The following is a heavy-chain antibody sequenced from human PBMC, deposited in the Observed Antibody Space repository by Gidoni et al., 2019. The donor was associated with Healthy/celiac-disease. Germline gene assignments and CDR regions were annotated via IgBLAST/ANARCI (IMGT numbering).Heavy chain of an antibody. D-gene: IGHD4-17*01. CDR3: ASTYGDHYYYYGMDV. V-gene: IGHV3-48*01. Sequence: EVQLVESGGGLVQPGGSLSLSCAASGFTFSTYSMNWVRQAPGKGLEWVSYISSSSSTMYYADSVKGRFTISRDNAKNSLYLQMNSLRAEDTAVYYCASTYGDHYYYYGMDVWGQGTTVTVSS. CDR2: ISSSSSTM. J-gene: IGHJ6*02. CDR1: GFTFSTYS.